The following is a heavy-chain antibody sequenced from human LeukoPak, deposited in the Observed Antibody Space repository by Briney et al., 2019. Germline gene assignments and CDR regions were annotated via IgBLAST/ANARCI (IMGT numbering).Heavy chain of an antibody. Sequence: GGSLRLSCAASGFSVSNNYMSWVRQAPGKGLEWVSVIYSGGNTDYAVSVKGRFAISRDFPRNTVYLQMNGLRGEDTAVYYCARETGFGGLFPDAFDVWGQGTVVTVSS. CDR3: ARETGFGGLFPDAFDV. CDR2: IYSGGNT. V-gene: IGHV3-53*01. D-gene: IGHD3-10*01. J-gene: IGHJ3*01. CDR1: GFSVSNNY.